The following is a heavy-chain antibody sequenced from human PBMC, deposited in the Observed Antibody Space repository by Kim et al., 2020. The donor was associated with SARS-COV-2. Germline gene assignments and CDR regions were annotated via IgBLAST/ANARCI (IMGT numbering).Heavy chain of an antibody. J-gene: IGHJ5*02. V-gene: IGHV1-69*01. CDR3: ARDLDGDFAKWFDP. Sequence: YAPKFQGRLTITADDYTSTSYLELSSLRYDDTAVYYCARDLDGDFAKWFDPWGQGTLVTVSS. D-gene: IGHD4-17*01.